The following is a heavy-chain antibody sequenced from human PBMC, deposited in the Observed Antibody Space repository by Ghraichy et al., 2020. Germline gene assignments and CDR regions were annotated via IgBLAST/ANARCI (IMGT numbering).Heavy chain of an antibody. CDR3: AKGLRGYSGYDSYNWFYP. CDR2: ISGSGGST. CDR1: GFTFSSYA. D-gene: IGHD5-12*01. Sequence: GGSLRLSCAASGFTFSSYAMSWVRQAPGKGLEWVSAISGSGGSTYYADSVKGRFTISRDNSKNTLYLQMNSLRAEDTAVYYCAKGLRGYSGYDSYNWFYPWGQGTLVTVSS. V-gene: IGHV3-23*01. J-gene: IGHJ5*02.